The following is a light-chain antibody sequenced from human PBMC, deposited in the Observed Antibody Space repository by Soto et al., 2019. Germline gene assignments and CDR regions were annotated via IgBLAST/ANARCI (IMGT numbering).Light chain of an antibody. Sequence: DIQMTQSPSTLSASVGDRVTITCRASQSISSWLAWYQQKPGKAPKLLIYKASSLESVVPSRFSGSGSGTEFTLTISSLQPDDFATYYCQQYNSYLYTFGQGPKVDIK. CDR1: QSISSW. CDR3: QQYNSYLYT. V-gene: IGKV1-5*03. CDR2: KAS. J-gene: IGKJ2*01.